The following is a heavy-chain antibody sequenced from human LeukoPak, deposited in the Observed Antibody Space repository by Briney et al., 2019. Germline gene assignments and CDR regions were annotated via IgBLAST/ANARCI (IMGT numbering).Heavy chain of an antibody. D-gene: IGHD4-17*01. J-gene: IGHJ4*02. Sequence: SETLSLTCTVSGGSISSYYWSWIRQPPGQGLQFIGYIYYSGSTSYNPSLKSLVTISVDTSKNQFSLNLRSVTAADTAVYYCARTYGDYRFDYWGQGALVTVSS. CDR1: GGSISSYY. CDR3: ARTYGDYRFDY. V-gene: IGHV4-59*01. CDR2: IYYSGST.